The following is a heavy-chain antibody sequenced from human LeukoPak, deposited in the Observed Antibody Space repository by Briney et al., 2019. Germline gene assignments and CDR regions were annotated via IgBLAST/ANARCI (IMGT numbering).Heavy chain of an antibody. CDR1: GFEFSTYD. D-gene: IGHD2-15*01. V-gene: IGHV3-23*01. CDR2: FIASDGGT. CDR3: ARGIEADDY. J-gene: IGHJ4*02. Sequence: GGSLRLSCAASGFEFSTYDMSWVRQAPGKGLEWVSIFIASDGGTFYADSVKGRFTISRDNSKNTLYLQMNSLRAEDTAVYYCARGIEADDYWGQGTLVTVSS.